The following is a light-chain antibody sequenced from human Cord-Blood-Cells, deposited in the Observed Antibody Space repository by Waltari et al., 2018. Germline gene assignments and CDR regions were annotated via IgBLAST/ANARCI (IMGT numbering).Light chain of an antibody. CDR3: QQSYSTPYS. Sequence: DIQMTQSHSSLSASVGDRVPITCRASQSISSYLNGYQQKPGNAPKLLIYAASSLQSGVPSRFSGSGSGTDFTLTISSLQPEDFATYYCQQSYSTPYSFGQGTKLEIK. CDR1: QSISSY. CDR2: AAS. J-gene: IGKJ2*03. V-gene: IGKV1-39*01.